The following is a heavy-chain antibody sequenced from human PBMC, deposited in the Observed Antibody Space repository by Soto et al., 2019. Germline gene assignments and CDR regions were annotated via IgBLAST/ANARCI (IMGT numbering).Heavy chain of an antibody. Sequence: EALRLSCSASGFTFSSYSMHWVRQAPGKGLEYVSAISSNGGSTYYADSVKGRFTISRDNSKNTLYLQMSSLRSEDTAVYYCLKTKYNRGWYDYWGQGTLVTVSS. V-gene: IGHV3-64D*06. J-gene: IGHJ4*02. CDR2: ISSNGGST. D-gene: IGHD6-19*01. CDR3: LKTKYNRGWYDY. CDR1: GFTFSSYS.